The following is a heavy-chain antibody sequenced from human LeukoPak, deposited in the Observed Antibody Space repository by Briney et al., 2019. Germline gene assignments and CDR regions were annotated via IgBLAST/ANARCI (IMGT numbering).Heavy chain of an antibody. Sequence: GALVKVSCKASGGTFSNYAISWVRQAPRQGLEWMGAIIPIFGTANYAQKFQGRVTITADESTSTAYMELSSLRSEDTAVYYCARILSSSWYEYFHHWGQGTLVTVSS. CDR3: ARILSSSWYEYFHH. J-gene: IGHJ1*01. V-gene: IGHV1-69*13. CDR1: GGTFSNYA. D-gene: IGHD6-19*01. CDR2: IIPIFGTA.